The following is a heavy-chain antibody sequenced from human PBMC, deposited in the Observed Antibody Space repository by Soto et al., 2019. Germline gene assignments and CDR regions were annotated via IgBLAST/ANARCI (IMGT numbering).Heavy chain of an antibody. CDR2: ISSSSSTI. Sequence: EVQLVESGGGLVQPGGSLRLSCAASGFTFSSYSMNWVRQAPGKGLEWVSYISSSSSTIYYADSVKGRFTISRDNAKNSLYLQMNSLRDEGTAVYYCARDPALWELLLFDYWGQGTLVTVSS. V-gene: IGHV3-48*02. J-gene: IGHJ4*02. CDR1: GFTFSSYS. D-gene: IGHD1-26*01. CDR3: ARDPALWELLLFDY.